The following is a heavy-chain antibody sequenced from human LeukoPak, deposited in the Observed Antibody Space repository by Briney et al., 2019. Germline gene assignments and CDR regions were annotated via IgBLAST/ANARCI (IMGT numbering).Heavy chain of an antibody. J-gene: IGHJ4*02. CDR2: ITGSGGTT. D-gene: IGHD3-16*01. V-gene: IGHV3-23*01. CDR3: ARGGGVMDY. Sequence: QPGGSLRLSCAASGFTFDIYGMSWVRQAPGKGLGWVSTITGSGGTTYFADSVKGRFIISRDNSKNTLYLQMNSLRVEDTAVYYCARGGGVMDYWGQGTLVTVSS. CDR1: GFTFDIYG.